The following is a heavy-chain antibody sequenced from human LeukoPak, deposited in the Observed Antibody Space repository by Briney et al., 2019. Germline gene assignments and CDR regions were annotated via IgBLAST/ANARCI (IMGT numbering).Heavy chain of an antibody. J-gene: IGHJ4*02. CDR3: ARRGYCSSTSCYSLDY. V-gene: IGHV3-7*01. Sequence: GGSLRLSCADSGFTFSSYWMSWVRQAPGKGLEWVANIKQDGSEKYYVDSVKGRFTISRDNAKNSLYLQMNGLRAEDTAVYYCARRGYCSSTSCYSLDYWGQGTLVTVSS. D-gene: IGHD2-2*01. CDR2: IKQDGSEK. CDR1: GFTFSSYW.